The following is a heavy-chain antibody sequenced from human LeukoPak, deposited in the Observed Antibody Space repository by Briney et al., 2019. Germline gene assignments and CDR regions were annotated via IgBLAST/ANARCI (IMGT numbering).Heavy chain of an antibody. Sequence: GGSLRLSCAASGFTFSSYGMHWVRQAPGKGLEWVAVIWYDGSNKYYADSVKGRFTISRDNSKNTLYLQMNSLRADDTAVYYCARDPLRQHPEYFQHRGQGTLVTVSS. V-gene: IGHV3-33*01. CDR1: GFTFSSYG. CDR3: ARDPLRQHPEYFQH. D-gene: IGHD6-13*01. CDR2: IWYDGSNK. J-gene: IGHJ1*01.